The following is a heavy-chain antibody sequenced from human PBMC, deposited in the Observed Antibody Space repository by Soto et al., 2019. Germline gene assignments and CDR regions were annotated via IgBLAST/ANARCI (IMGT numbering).Heavy chain of an antibody. CDR1: GFTFSSYG. CDR2: IWYDGSNK. Sequence: QVQLVESGGGVVQPGRSLRLSCAASGFTFSSYGMHWVRQAPGKGLEWVAVIWYDGSNKYYADSVKGRFTISRDNSKNXXYLQMNSLRAEDTAVYYCARSRTMVRGVIIIPPGFWGQGTLVSVSS. CDR3: ARSRTMVRGVIIIPPGF. V-gene: IGHV3-33*01. D-gene: IGHD3-10*01. J-gene: IGHJ4*02.